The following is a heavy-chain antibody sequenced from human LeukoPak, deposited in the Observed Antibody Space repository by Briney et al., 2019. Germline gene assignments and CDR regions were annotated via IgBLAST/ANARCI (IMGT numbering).Heavy chain of an antibody. Sequence: EASVKVSCKASGYTFTSYAMNWVRQAPGQGLEWMGWINTNTGNPTYAQGFTGRFVFSLDTSVSTAYLQISSLKAEDTAVYYCARVISSGNYFIREDGDYYYGMDVWGQGTTVTVSS. CDR1: GYTFTSYA. D-gene: IGHD2/OR15-2a*01. J-gene: IGHJ6*02. CDR2: INTNTGNP. CDR3: ARVISSGNYFIREDGDYYYGMDV. V-gene: IGHV7-4-1*02.